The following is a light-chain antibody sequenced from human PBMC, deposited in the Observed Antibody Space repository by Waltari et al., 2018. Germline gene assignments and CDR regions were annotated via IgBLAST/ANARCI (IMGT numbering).Light chain of an antibody. CDR2: GAS. CDR1: QSVTRA. V-gene: IGKV3-20*01. Sequence: EIVLTQSPGTLSLSPGESATLSCRTSQSVTRALAWYRQKPGQAPRLLIYGASNRATGCPDRFSGSGSVTDFSLTISSLEPEDFAVYYCQHYLRLPVTFGQGTKVEVK. J-gene: IGKJ1*01. CDR3: QHYLRLPVT.